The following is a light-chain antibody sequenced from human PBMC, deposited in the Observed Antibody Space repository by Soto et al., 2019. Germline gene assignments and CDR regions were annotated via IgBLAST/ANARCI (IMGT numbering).Light chain of an antibody. V-gene: IGLV2-18*02. CDR1: SSDVGSYNG. Sequence: SALPQPPSVSGSPGQSVTISCTGTSSDVGSYNGVSWYQQPPGTAPKLIIYEGSTRPSGVPDRFSGSKSGNTASLTITGLQAEDEADYYCNSYTISGTYVFGTGTKVTVL. J-gene: IGLJ1*01. CDR2: EGS. CDR3: NSYTISGTYV.